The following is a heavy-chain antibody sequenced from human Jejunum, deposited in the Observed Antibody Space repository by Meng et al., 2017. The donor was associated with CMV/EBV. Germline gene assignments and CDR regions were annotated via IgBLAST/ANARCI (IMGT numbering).Heavy chain of an antibody. Sequence: SGYTFTSYGISWVRQAPGQGLEWMGWISAYNGNTNYAQKLQGRVTMTTDTSTSTAYMELRSLRSDDTAVYYCARDSVGATTAGYWGQGTLVTVSS. CDR1: GYTFTSYG. CDR2: ISAYNGNT. V-gene: IGHV1-18*01. J-gene: IGHJ4*02. D-gene: IGHD1-26*01. CDR3: ARDSVGATTAGY.